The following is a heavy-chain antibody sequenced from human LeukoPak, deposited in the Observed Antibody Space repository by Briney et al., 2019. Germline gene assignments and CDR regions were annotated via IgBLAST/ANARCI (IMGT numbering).Heavy chain of an antibody. CDR1: GFTFSSYA. D-gene: IGHD3-9*01. J-gene: IGHJ4*02. CDR2: ISGSGGST. Sequence: SGGSLRLSCAASGFTFSSYAMSWVRQAPGKGLEWVSAISGSGGSTYYADSVKGRFTISRDNSKNTLYLQMNSLRAEDTAVYYCAKDPLSLTGIYDYWGQGTLVTVSS. V-gene: IGHV3-23*01. CDR3: AKDPLSLTGIYDY.